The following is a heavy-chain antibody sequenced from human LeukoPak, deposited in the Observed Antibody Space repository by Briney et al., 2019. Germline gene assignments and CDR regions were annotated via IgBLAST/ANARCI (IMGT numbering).Heavy chain of an antibody. Sequence: PGRSLRLSCAASGFTFSSYGMHWVRQAPGKGLEWVAVTWYDGSNKYYADSVKGRFTISRDNSKNTLYLQMNSLRAEDTAVYYCAKDHGCGGDRYWTNHYFDYWGQGTLVTVSS. D-gene: IGHD2-21*02. CDR3: AKDHGCGGDRYWTNHYFDY. CDR1: GFTFSSYG. J-gene: IGHJ4*02. CDR2: TWYDGSNK. V-gene: IGHV3-33*06.